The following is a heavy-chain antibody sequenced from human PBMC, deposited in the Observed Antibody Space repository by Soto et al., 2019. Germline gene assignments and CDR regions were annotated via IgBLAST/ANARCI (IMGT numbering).Heavy chain of an antibody. D-gene: IGHD2-2*01. CDR3: AKTFLARYCSSSICYDPADYFDY. CDR2: INNGGDNI. J-gene: IGHJ4*02. CDR1: GFTFNNYA. V-gene: IGHV3-23*01. Sequence: GGSLRLSCAASGFTFNNYAMSWARQAPGKGLEWVSSINNGGDNIYYADSVKGRFTISRDNSKSTLYLQMNSLRAEDAAVYYCAKTFLARYCSSSICYDPADYFDYWRQGTLVTVSS.